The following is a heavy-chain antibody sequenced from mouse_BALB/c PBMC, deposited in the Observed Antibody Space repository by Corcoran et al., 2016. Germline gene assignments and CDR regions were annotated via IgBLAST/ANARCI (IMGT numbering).Heavy chain of an antibody. D-gene: IGHD1-2*01. CDR3: ARSPLLRLPAMDY. CDR2: IWWDDDK. CDR1: GFSLSTSGMG. Sequence: QVTLKESGPGILQPSQTLSLTCSFSGFSLSTSGMGVGWIRQPSGKGLEWLAHIWWDDDKRYNPALKSRLTISKDTSSNQVFLKIASVDTADTATYYCARSPLLRLPAMDYWGQGTSVTVSS. J-gene: IGHJ4*01. V-gene: IGHV8-8*01.